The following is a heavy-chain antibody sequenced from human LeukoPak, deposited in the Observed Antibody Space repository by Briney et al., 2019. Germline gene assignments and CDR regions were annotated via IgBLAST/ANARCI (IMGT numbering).Heavy chain of an antibody. CDR2: IKQDGSEK. V-gene: IGHV3-7*01. Sequence: GSLRLSCEASGFAFSSHWMSWVRQAPGKGLEWVAIIKQDGSEKDYVDSVTGRFTISRDNAKNSLYLQMNSLRDEDTAVYYCARDTSAWRYGMDVWGQGTTVTVSS. D-gene: IGHD6-19*01. CDR3: ARDTSAWRYGMDV. J-gene: IGHJ6*02. CDR1: GFAFSSHW.